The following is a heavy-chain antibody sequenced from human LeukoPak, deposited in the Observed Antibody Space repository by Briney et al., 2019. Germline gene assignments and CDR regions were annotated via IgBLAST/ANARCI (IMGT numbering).Heavy chain of an antibody. CDR3: ASGTGVANFAY. Sequence: GGSLRLSCAASGFTFSSYAMHWVRQAPGKGLEWVAVISYDGSNKYYADSVEGRFTISRDNSKNTLYLQMNSLRAEDKAVYYCASGTGVANFAYWGQGRLVTVSS. J-gene: IGHJ4*02. CDR2: ISYDGSNK. D-gene: IGHD3-3*01. CDR1: GFTFSSYA. V-gene: IGHV3-30*04.